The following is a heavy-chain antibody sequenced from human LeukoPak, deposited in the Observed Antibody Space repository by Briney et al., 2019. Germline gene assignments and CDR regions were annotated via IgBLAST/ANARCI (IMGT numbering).Heavy chain of an antibody. CDR2: ISYDGSNK. CDR1: GFTFSSYA. CDR3: AKSEVYYFGTSGGFDY. Sequence: GGSLRLSCAAFGFTFSSYAMSWFRQAPGKGLEWVAVISYDGSNKYYADSVKGRFTISRDNSENTVYLQMNSLRAEDTAVYYCAKSEVYYFGTSGGFDYWGQGTLVTVAS. D-gene: IGHD3-22*01. J-gene: IGHJ4*02. V-gene: IGHV3-30*18.